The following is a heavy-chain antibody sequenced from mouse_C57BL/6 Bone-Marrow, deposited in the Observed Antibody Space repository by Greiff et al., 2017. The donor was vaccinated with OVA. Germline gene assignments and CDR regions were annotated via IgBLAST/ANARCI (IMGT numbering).Heavy chain of an antibody. V-gene: IGHV1-52*01. Sequence: QVQLQQPGAELVRPGSSVKLSCKASGYTFTSYWMHWVKQRPIQGLEWIGNIDPSDSETHYNQKFKDKATLTVNKSSSTAYMQLSSLTSEDSAVYYCASPFITPFFDVWGTGTTVTVSS. CDR1: GYTFTSYW. D-gene: IGHD1-1*01. J-gene: IGHJ1*03. CDR3: ASPFITPFFDV. CDR2: IDPSDSET.